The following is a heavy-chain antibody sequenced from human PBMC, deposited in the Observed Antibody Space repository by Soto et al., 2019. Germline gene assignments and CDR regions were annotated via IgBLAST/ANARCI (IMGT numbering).Heavy chain of an antibody. CDR1: GGSISSGGYY. J-gene: IGHJ4*02. V-gene: IGHV4-31*03. CDR3: ARAPLNVSHPFDY. D-gene: IGHD2-8*01. Sequence: QVHLQEPGPGLLTPSQTLSLTCTVSGGSISSGGYYWSWIRQHPGKGLEWIGYIYYSGSTYYNPSLKRRVTRSVDTSKNQFSLKLSSVTAADTAVYYCARAPLNVSHPFDYWGQGTLVTVSS. CDR2: IYYSGST.